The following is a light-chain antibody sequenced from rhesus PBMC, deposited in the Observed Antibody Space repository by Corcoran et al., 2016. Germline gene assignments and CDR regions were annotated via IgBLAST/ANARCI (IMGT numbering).Light chain of an antibody. CDR1: ETVSTN. V-gene: IGKV3-42*03. Sequence: EIVMTQSPATLSLSPGERATLSCRDSETVSTNLAWYHPKPGQPPRLLIYGASNRATVIPERVSVSGYGTYVTLTSSSLAPEDFAVYYCQQFTDWPLTFGGGTKVEIK. J-gene: IGKJ4*01. CDR2: GAS. CDR3: QQFTDWPLT.